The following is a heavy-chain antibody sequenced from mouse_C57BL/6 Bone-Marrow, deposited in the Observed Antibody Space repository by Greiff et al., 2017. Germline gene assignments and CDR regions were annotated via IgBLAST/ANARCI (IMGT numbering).Heavy chain of an antibody. Sequence: QVQLKQPGAELVKPGASVKMSCKASGYTFTSYWITWVKQRPGQGLEWIGDIYPGSGSTNYNEKFKSKATLTVDTSSSTAYMQLSSLTSEDSAVYYCARYMERDYDEKYFDVWGTGTTVTVSS. CDR1: GYTFTSYW. D-gene: IGHD2-4*01. CDR3: ARYMERDYDEKYFDV. CDR2: IYPGSGST. J-gene: IGHJ1*03. V-gene: IGHV1-55*01.